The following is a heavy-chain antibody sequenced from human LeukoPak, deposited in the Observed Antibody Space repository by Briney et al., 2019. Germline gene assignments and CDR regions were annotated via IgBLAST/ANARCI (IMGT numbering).Heavy chain of an antibody. J-gene: IGHJ4*02. CDR1: GGSISSYY. Sequence: SETLSLTCTVSGGSISSYYWTWIRQPPGKGLEWIGYISYSGSTNYNPSLKSRVSISVDTSKNQFSLKLSSVTAADTAVYYCARAQWFAPKYDHWGQGTLVTVSS. D-gene: IGHD3-22*01. V-gene: IGHV4-59*01. CDR3: ARAQWFAPKYDH. CDR2: ISYSGST.